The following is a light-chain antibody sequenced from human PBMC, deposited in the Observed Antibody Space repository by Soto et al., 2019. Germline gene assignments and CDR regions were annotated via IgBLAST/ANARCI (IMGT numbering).Light chain of an antibody. CDR3: QQRSIGIT. V-gene: IGKV3-11*01. CDR2: DAS. CDR1: ESVSSY. Sequence: IVLTQSPATLSLSPGERATLSCRASESVSSYLVWYQQKPGQAPRLLIHDASNRATGIPARFSGSGSGTDFTLTISSLVPEDFAVYYCQQRSIGITFGQGTRLEIK. J-gene: IGKJ5*01.